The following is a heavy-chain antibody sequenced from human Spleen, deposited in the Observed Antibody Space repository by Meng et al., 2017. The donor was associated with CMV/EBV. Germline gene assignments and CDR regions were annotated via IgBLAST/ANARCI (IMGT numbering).Heavy chain of an antibody. J-gene: IGHJ6*02. CDR3: AKGSIVVVPADWYYYYGMDV. D-gene: IGHD2-2*01. Sequence: GESLKISCAASGFTFSSYGMHWVRQAPGKGLEWVAFIRYDGSNKYYADSVKGRFTISRDNSKNTLYLQMNSLRAEDTAVYYRAKGSIVVVPADWYYYYGMDVWGQGTTVTVSS. V-gene: IGHV3-30*02. CDR2: IRYDGSNK. CDR1: GFTFSSYG.